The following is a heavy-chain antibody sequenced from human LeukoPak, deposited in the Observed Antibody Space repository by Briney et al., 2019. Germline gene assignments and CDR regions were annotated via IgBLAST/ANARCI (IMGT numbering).Heavy chain of an antibody. D-gene: IGHD3-22*01. Sequence: SETLSLTCTVSGDAITGRTYYWGWIRQPPGKGLEWIGSMYYSGSTYSNASLKSRVTISADTSKNQFSLKLSSVTAADTATYYCARQYYDRTGYYYFDHWTQGTLVTVSS. CDR2: MYYSGST. CDR1: GDAITGRTYY. V-gene: IGHV4-39*01. J-gene: IGHJ4*02. CDR3: ARQYYDRTGYYYFDH.